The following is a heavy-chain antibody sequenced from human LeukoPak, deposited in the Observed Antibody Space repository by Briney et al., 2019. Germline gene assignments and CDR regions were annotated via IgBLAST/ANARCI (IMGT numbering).Heavy chain of an antibody. CDR1: GYTFTSYD. J-gene: IGHJ5*02. CDR3: ARVAYYDFWSGYYTERYWFDP. D-gene: IGHD3-3*01. V-gene: IGHV1-8*01. CDR2: MNPNSGNT. Sequence: ASAMVSCKASGYTFTSYDINWVRQATGQGLEWMGWMNPNSGNTGYAQKFQGRVTMTRNTSISTAYMELSSLRSEDTAVYYCARVAYYDFWSGYYTERYWFDPWGQGTLVTVSS.